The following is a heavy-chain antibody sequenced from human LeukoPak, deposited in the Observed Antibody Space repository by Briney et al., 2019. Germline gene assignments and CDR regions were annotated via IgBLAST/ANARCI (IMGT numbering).Heavy chain of an antibody. CDR2: FDPEDGET. V-gene: IGHV1-24*01. Sequence: GASVKVSCKVSGYTLTELSMHWVRQAPGKGLEWMGGFDPEDGETIYAQKFQGRVTMTEDTSTDTAYMELSSLRSEDTAVYYCATGPHYYYDSSGYLDAFDIWGQGTMVTVSS. J-gene: IGHJ3*02. D-gene: IGHD3-22*01. CDR1: GYTLTELS. CDR3: ATGPHYYYDSSGYLDAFDI.